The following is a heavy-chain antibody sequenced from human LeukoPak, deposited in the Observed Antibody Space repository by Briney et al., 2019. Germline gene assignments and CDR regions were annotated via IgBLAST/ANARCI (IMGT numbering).Heavy chain of an antibody. Sequence: ASVKVSCKASGYTISDYYMHWVRQAPGQGLEWMGWIDRSTGTKYAQKFQGRVTMTRDTSISTAYMELNRLTSDDTAVYFCAREYSQSYTPLSPWGQGTLVTVSS. CDR1: GYTISDYY. J-gene: IGHJ5*02. CDR3: AREYSQSYTPLSP. V-gene: IGHV1-2*02. CDR2: IDRSTGT. D-gene: IGHD3-10*01.